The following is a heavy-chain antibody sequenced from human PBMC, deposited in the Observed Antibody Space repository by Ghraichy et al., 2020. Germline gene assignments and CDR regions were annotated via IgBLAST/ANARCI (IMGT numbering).Heavy chain of an antibody. V-gene: IGHV3-23*01. CDR1: GFKFSSYA. CDR2: ITGSGGSI. Sequence: GGSLRLSCAASGFKFSSYAMSWVRQTPGKGLEWVSTITGSGGSIYYADSVKGRFTISRDNSMNTLYLQMNSLRAEDTAVYYCAEGGHYYGSADWGQGTLVTVSS. CDR3: AEGGHYYGSAD. D-gene: IGHD3-10*01. J-gene: IGHJ4*02.